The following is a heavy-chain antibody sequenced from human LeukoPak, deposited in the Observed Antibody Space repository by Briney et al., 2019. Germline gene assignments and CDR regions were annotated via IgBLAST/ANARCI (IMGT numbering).Heavy chain of an antibody. Sequence: NPSETLSLTCSVSGVSITSNYWSWIRQPLGKGLEWLGYTHHSGATSYNPSLKSRSTMSLDTSNNQFSLKLSSVTAADTAVYYCARSSGHSYGDFDYWGQGNLVTVSS. D-gene: IGHD5-18*01. J-gene: IGHJ4*02. V-gene: IGHV4-59*01. CDR1: GVSITSNY. CDR3: ARSSGHSYGDFDY. CDR2: THHSGAT.